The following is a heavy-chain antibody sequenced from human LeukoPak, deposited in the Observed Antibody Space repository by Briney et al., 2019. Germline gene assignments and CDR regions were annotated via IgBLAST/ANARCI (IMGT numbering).Heavy chain of an antibody. CDR3: ARVNYYDSSGQLPY. CDR2: INPNSGGT. Sequence: GASVKVSCKASGYTFTGYYMHRVRQAPGQGLEWMGWINPNSGGTNYAQKFQGRFTMTRDTSISTAYMELSRLRSDDTAVYYCARVNYYDSSGQLPYWGQGTLVTVSS. V-gene: IGHV1-2*02. J-gene: IGHJ4*02. D-gene: IGHD3-22*01. CDR1: GYTFTGYY.